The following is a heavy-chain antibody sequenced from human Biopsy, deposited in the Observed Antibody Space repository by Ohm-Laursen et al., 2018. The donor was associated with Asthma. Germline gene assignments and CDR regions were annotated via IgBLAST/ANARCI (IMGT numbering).Heavy chain of an antibody. CDR1: GFSFSEFV. Sequence: SLRLSCTASGFSFSEFVMHWVRQAPGKGLEWVVVISYDGSSIYYADSVKGRFTISRDNSKNTIYLQLNSLRAEDTAVYYCARGDSSNWSHYYFDYWGQGTLVTVSS. V-gene: IGHV3-30*14. D-gene: IGHD3-22*01. CDR2: ISYDGSSI. J-gene: IGHJ4*02. CDR3: ARGDSSNWSHYYFDY.